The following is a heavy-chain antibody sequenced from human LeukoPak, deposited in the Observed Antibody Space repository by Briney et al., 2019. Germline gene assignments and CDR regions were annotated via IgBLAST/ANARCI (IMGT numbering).Heavy chain of an antibody. J-gene: IGHJ4*02. V-gene: IGHV3-23*01. CDR1: GFTFSNYA. CDR3: AKTLSDYGDYAYYFDY. D-gene: IGHD4-17*01. Sequence: GGSLRLSCAASGFTFSNYAMSWVRQAPGKGLEWVSSIGRSGGGTYYSDSVKGRFTISRDNSKNTLYLQMNSLRAEDTAVYYCAKTLSDYGDYAYYFDYWGQGTLVTVSS. CDR2: IGRSGGGT.